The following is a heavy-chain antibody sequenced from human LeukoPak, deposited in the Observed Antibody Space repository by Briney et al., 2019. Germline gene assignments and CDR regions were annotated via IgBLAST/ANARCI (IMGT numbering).Heavy chain of an antibody. Sequence: GGSLRLSCAASGFTFSNAWMSWVRQAPGKGLEWVDRIKSKTDGGTTDYAAPVKGRFTISRDDSKNTLYLQMNSLKTEDTAVYYCTTGSWAPLVYWGQGTLVTVSS. CDR2: IKSKTDGGTT. D-gene: IGHD3-16*01. CDR1: GFTFSNAW. CDR3: TTGSWAPLVY. V-gene: IGHV3-15*01. J-gene: IGHJ4*02.